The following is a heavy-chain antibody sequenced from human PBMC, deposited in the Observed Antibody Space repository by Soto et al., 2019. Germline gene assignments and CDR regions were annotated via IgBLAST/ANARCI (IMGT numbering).Heavy chain of an antibody. CDR1: GGSFSGYY. V-gene: IGHV4-34*01. CDR2: INHSGST. D-gene: IGHD4-17*01. J-gene: IGHJ3*02. CDR3: ARGSIRAPRLYGDYVYAFDI. Sequence: SETLSLTCAVYGGSFSGYYWSWIRQPPGKGLEWIGEINHSGSTNYNPSLKSRVTISVDTSKNQFSLKLSSVTAADTAVYYCARGSIRAPRLYGDYVYAFDIWGQGTMVTISS.